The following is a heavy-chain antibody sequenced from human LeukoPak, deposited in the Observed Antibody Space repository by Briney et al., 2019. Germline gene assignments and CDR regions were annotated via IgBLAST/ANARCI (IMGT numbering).Heavy chain of an antibody. D-gene: IGHD3-9*01. CDR3: AREGYYDILTGYYRSSAFDI. CDR2: IIPIFGTA. J-gene: IGHJ3*02. V-gene: IGHV1-69*05. CDR1: GYTFTSYG. Sequence: GASVKVSCKASGYTFTSYGISWVRQAPGQGLEWMGRIIPIFGTANYAQKFQGRVTITTDESTSTAYMELSSLRSEDTAVYYCAREGYYDILTGYYRSSAFDIWGQGTMVTVSS.